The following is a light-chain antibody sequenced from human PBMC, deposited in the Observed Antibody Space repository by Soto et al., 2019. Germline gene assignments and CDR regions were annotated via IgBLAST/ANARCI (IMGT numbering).Light chain of an antibody. Sequence: QSALTQPASVSGSPGQSITISCTGTSSDVGAYNYVSWYQQYPGKAPKYIIYDVTNRPSGVSYRFSGSKSGNTASLTISGLQVEDEADYYCSSYTTSSTLYVFGTGTKLTVL. CDR2: DVT. V-gene: IGLV2-14*03. CDR3: SSYTTSSTLYV. J-gene: IGLJ1*01. CDR1: SSDVGAYNY.